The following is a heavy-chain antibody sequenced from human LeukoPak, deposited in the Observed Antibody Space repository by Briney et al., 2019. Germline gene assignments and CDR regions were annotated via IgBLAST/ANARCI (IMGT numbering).Heavy chain of an antibody. V-gene: IGHV3-21*01. CDR2: ISSSSSYI. CDR3: ARSIAVARYYFDY. Sequence: GGSLRLSCAASGFTFSSYSMNWVRQAPGKGLEWVSSISSSSSYIYCADSVKGRFTISRDNAKNSLYLQMNSLRAEDTAVYYCARSIAVARYYFDYWGQGTLVTVSS. J-gene: IGHJ4*02. D-gene: IGHD6-19*01. CDR1: GFTFSSYS.